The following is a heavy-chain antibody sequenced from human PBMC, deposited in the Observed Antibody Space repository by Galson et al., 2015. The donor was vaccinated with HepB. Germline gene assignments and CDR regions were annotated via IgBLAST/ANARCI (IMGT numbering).Heavy chain of an antibody. V-gene: IGHV3-30*18. D-gene: IGHD6-13*01. CDR2: ISYDGSNK. CDR3: AKENAGLAAEYNYFDY. CDR1: GFTFSSYG. J-gene: IGHJ4*02. Sequence: SLRLSCAASGFTFSSYGMHWVRQAPGKGLEWVAVISYDGSNKYYADSVKGRFTISRDNSKNTLYLQMNSLRAEDTAVYYCAKENAGLAAEYNYFDYWGQGTLVTVSS.